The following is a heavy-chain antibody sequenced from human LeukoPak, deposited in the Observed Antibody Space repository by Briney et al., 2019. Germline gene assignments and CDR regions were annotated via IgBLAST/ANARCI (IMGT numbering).Heavy chain of an antibody. Sequence: GGSLRLSCAASELTLSNYCMTWVRQGPGKGLEWVATIKRDGAETYYVDSVRGRFTISRDNAENSVYLRMNSLRDEDTAVYYCTRGGRNTSYYWYYWGQGTLVTVSS. CDR3: TRGGRNTSYYWYY. V-gene: IGHV3-7*01. D-gene: IGHD1-26*01. J-gene: IGHJ4*02. CDR2: IKRDGAET. CDR1: ELTLSNYC.